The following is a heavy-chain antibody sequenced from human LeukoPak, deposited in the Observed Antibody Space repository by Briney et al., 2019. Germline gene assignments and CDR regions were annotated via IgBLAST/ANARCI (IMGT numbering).Heavy chain of an antibody. CDR2: INPNSGGT. V-gene: IGHV1-2*06. D-gene: IGHD3-10*01. Sequence: GASVKVSCKASGYTFTNYYMHWVRQAPGQGLEWMGRINPNSGGTNYAQEFQGRVTMTRDTSISTAYMELSRLRSDDTAVYYCAVFPYYYGSGSYYTPFDYWGQGTLVTVSS. CDR1: GYTFTNYY. CDR3: AVFPYYYGSGSYYTPFDY. J-gene: IGHJ4*02.